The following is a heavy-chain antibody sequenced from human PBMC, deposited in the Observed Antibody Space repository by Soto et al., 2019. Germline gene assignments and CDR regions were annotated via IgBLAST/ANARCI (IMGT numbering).Heavy chain of an antibody. D-gene: IGHD3-22*01. CDR1: GGTFSSYA. CDR3: ARDRGPSSGYYPYWFDP. V-gene: IGHV1-69*12. J-gene: IGHJ5*02. Sequence: QVQLVQSGAEVKKPGSSVKVSCKASGGTFSSYAISWVRQAPGQGLEWMGEIIPIFGTANYAQKFQGRVTITADESTSTAYMELSSLGSEDTAVYYCARDRGPSSGYYPYWFDPWGQGTLGTVSS. CDR2: IIPIFGTA.